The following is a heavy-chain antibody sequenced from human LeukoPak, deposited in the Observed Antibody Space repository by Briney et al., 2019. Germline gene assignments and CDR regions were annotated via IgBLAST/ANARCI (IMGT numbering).Heavy chain of an antibody. CDR3: ARDKGSGSPGMDV. CDR1: GFTFSSYT. CDR2: ISSSSSYT. V-gene: IGHV3-21*04. D-gene: IGHD1-26*01. J-gene: IGHJ6*02. Sequence: GGSLRLSCAASGFTFSSYTMNWVRQAPGKGLEWVSYISSSSSYTNYADSVKGRFTISRDNAKNSLYLQMNSLRAEDTAVYYCARDKGSGSPGMDVWGQGTTVTVSS.